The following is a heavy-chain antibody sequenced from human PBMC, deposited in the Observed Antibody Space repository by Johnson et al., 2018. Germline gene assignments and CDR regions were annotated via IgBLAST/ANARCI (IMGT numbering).Heavy chain of an antibody. CDR1: GFTFSSYG. V-gene: IGHV3-33*01. D-gene: IGHD4-17*01. Sequence: VQLVESGGGVVQPGRSLRLSCAASGFTFSSYGMHWVRQAPGKGLEWVAVIWYDGSNKYYADSVKGRFTISRDNSKNTLYLQVNSRRAEDTAVYYCARADYGDYSGYFQHWGQGTLVTVSS. CDR2: IWYDGSNK. CDR3: ARADYGDYSGYFQH. J-gene: IGHJ1*01.